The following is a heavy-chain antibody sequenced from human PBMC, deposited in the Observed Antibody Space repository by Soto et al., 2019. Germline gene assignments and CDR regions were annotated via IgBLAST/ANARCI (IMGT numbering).Heavy chain of an antibody. V-gene: IGHV4-59*01. D-gene: IGHD3-3*01. CDR1: GVSISSYY. J-gene: IGHJ6*03. CDR3: ARYYDFWSGYYGPQDYYYMDV. Sequence: PSETLSLTCTVSGVSISSYYWCWIRQPPGKGLEWIGYIYYSGSTNYNPSLKSRVTISVDTSKNQFSLKLSSVTAADTAVYYCARYYDFWSGYYGPQDYYYMDVWGKGTTVTVSS. CDR2: IYYSGST.